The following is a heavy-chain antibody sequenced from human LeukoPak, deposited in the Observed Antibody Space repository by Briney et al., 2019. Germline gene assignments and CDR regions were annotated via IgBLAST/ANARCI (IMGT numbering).Heavy chain of an antibody. J-gene: IGHJ4*02. CDR3: ARENSGSYREFDY. CDR2: IYTSGST. D-gene: IGHD1-26*01. Sequence: SKTLSLTSTVYGGSISSYYWSWIRQPAGKGLEWIGRIYTSGSTNYNASLKSRVSMSVDTSKNQFSLKLSSVTAADTAVFYCARENSGSYREFDYWGQGTLVTVSS. CDR1: GGSISSYY. V-gene: IGHV4-4*07.